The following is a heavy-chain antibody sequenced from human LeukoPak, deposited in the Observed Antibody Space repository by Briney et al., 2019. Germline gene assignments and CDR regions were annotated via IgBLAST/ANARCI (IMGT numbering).Heavy chain of an antibody. CDR2: INHNGST. Sequence: PSETLSLTCAVYGGSSSGYYWSWIRHPPGKGLEWIGEINHNGSTNYNPSLTIRGPISVDTSKNQFSLKLSSVTLADKDMYFCSRGPATGNNIVVVPAALRGFFDYWGQGTLVTVSS. D-gene: IGHD2-2*01. V-gene: IGHV4-34*01. J-gene: IGHJ4*02. CDR1: GGSSSGYY. CDR3: SRGPATGNNIVVVPAALRGFFDY.